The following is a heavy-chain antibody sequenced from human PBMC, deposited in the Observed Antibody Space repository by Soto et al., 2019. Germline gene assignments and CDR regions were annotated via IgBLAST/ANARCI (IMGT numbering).Heavy chain of an antibody. CDR2: ISGSGGST. Sequence: PGGYLGLSCAASGFTFSSYAMSWVRQAPGKGLEWVSAISGSGGSTYYADSVKGRFTISRDNSKNTLYLQMNSLRAEDTAVYYCAKEGGYSYGPGLTLFDYWGQGSLVTVSS. V-gene: IGHV3-23*01. CDR1: GFTFSSYA. D-gene: IGHD5-18*01. CDR3: AKEGGYSYGPGLTLFDY. J-gene: IGHJ4*02.